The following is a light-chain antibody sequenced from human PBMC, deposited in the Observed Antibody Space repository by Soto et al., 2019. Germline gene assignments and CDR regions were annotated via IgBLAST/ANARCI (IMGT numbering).Light chain of an antibody. V-gene: IGKV3-20*01. Sequence: EIVLTQSPGTLSLFPGGRATLSCRASQSVNNNYLAWYQQKPGQAPRLLLYGASNRANGIPDRFSGSGSGTDFTLTISRLEPEDFAVFYCQQYGNKPWTFGQGTEVEVK. CDR3: QQYGNKPWT. CDR2: GAS. CDR1: QSVNNNY. J-gene: IGKJ1*01.